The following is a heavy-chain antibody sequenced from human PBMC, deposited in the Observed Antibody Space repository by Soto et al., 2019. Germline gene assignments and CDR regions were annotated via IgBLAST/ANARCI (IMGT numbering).Heavy chain of an antibody. V-gene: IGHV1-69*01. CDR3: ARVPPYCSSTSCYEDYYYGMDV. CDR2: IIPIFGTA. Sequence: QVQLVQSGAVVKKPGSSVKVSCKASGGTFSSYAISWVRQAPGQGLEWMGGIIPIFGTANYAQKFQGRVTITADESTSTAYIELSSLRSEDTAVYYCARVPPYCSSTSCYEDYYYGMDVWGQGTTVSVSS. CDR1: GGTFSSYA. D-gene: IGHD2-2*01. J-gene: IGHJ6*02.